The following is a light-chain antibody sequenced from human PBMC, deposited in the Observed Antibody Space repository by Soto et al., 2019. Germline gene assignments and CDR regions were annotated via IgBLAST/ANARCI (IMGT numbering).Light chain of an antibody. CDR3: QQYGRSMRT. CDR2: GAS. V-gene: IGKV3-20*01. Sequence: DIVLTQSPGTLSLSPGERATLSCRASQSVSSDYLAWYQQKPGQAPRLLIYGASSRATGTPDRFSGRGSGTDFTLTIRRLEPEDFAVYYCQQYGRSMRTFGQGTKVEV. CDR1: QSVSSDY. J-gene: IGKJ1*01.